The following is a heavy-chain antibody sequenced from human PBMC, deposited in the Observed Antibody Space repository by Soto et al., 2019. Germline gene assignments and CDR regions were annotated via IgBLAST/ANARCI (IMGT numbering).Heavy chain of an antibody. Sequence: QVQLVESGGGVVQSGRSLRLSCAASGFTFRDHAMHWVRQAPGKGREWLAIIWNDGSNKFYAGSVQGRFTISRDNSKNTVYLQMNTLSAEDTAVYYCARALFPDVDIYAMDVWGQGTTVTVSS. CDR3: ARALFPDVDIYAMDV. J-gene: IGHJ6*02. V-gene: IGHV3-33*01. D-gene: IGHD5-12*01. CDR2: IWNDGSNK. CDR1: GFTFRDHA.